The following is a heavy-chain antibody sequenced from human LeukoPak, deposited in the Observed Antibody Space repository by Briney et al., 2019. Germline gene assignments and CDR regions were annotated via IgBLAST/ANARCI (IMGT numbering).Heavy chain of an antibody. CDR1: GYSINNYW. V-gene: IGHV5-51*01. Sequence: GESLKISCQGSGYSINNYWIGRVRQMPGKGLEWMGIIYPADSDIRYSPSFQGQVTISADKSISTAYLQWSSLRASDTAMYYCARQEYCSGGSCYTWFDPWGQGTLVTVSS. CDR3: ARQEYCSGGSCYTWFDP. J-gene: IGHJ5*02. CDR2: IYPADSDI. D-gene: IGHD2-15*01.